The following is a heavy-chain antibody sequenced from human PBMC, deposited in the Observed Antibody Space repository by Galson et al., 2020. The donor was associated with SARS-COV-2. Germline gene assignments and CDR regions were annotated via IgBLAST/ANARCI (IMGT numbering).Heavy chain of an antibody. Sequence: TGGSLRLSCAASGFTFNSYAMSWVRQAPGKGLEWVSTISDSGGSTYYAEVVKGRFTISRDNSKNTLSLQMHSLKADDTAVYYCAKGVGSSTSRGGFDYWGQGTLVTVSS. CDR2: ISDSGGST. D-gene: IGHD2-2*01. CDR1: GFTFNSYA. CDR3: AKGVGSSTSRGGFDY. V-gene: IGHV3-23*01. J-gene: IGHJ4*02.